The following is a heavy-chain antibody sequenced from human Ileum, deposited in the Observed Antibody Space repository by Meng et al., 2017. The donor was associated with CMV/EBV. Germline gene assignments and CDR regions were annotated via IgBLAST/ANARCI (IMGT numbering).Heavy chain of an antibody. J-gene: IGHJ5*02. Sequence: MCSCKASGYTFSAYYLHWVRQAPGQGLEWMGRINPNTGDTKYAQKFQGRVTVTRDRSISTAYMELSGLTSDDTALYYCAALGNYFDPWGQGTLVTVSS. V-gene: IGHV1-2*02. CDR1: GYTFSAYY. CDR2: INPNTGDT. D-gene: IGHD1-7*01. CDR3: AALGNYFDP.